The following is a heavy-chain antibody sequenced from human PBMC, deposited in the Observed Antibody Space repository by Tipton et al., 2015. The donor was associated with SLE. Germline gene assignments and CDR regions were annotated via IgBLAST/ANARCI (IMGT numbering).Heavy chain of an antibody. CDR2: INHSGGT. V-gene: IGHV4-59*01. CDR3: ARDGGAFDI. CDR1: GGSISSYY. J-gene: IGHJ3*02. Sequence: TLSLTCTVSGGSISSYYWSWIRQPPGKGLEWIGEINHSGGTNYNPSLKSRVTISVDTSKNQFSLKLSSVTAADTAVYYCARDGGAFDIWGQGTMVTVSS.